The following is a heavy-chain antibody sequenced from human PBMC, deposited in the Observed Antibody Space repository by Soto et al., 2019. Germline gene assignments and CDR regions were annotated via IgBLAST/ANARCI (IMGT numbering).Heavy chain of an antibody. CDR3: AKDHYGSAIYGMDV. V-gene: IGHV3-9*01. CDR2: ITWNSGTI. D-gene: IGHD3-10*01. J-gene: IGHJ6*02. CDR1: GFTFDDYA. Sequence: EVQLVESGGGLVQPGMSLRLSCAASGFTFDDYAMQWVRQTPGKGLEWGSGITWNSGTIGYADSVKGRFTISKDNCKNSLSLTMKSLRHADKTLYYCAKDHYGSAIYGMDVWSQGPKVTV.